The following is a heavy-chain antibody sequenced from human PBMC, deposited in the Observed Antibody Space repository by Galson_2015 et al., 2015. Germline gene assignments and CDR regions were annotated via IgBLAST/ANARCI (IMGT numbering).Heavy chain of an antibody. CDR1: GFTLSSYW. CDR3: ARAGYYDSSGYDY. J-gene: IGHJ4*02. D-gene: IGHD3-22*01. V-gene: IGHV3-74*01. Sequence: SLRLSCAASGFTLSSYWMHWVRQAPGKGLVRVSRINSDGSSTSYADSVKGRFTISRDNAKNTLYLQMNSLRAEDTAVYYCARAGYYDSSGYDYWGPGTLVTVSS. CDR2: INSDGSST.